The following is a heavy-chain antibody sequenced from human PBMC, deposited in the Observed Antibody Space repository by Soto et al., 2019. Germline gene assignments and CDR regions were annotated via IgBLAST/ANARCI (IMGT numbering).Heavy chain of an antibody. CDR2: IYYSGST. J-gene: IGHJ4*02. CDR3: AREGVYYDYVWGTYRTTPYYFDY. D-gene: IGHD3-16*01. CDR1: GGSFKSGSYS. V-gene: IGHV4-39*07. Sequence: SETLSLTCTVSGGSFKSGSYSWSWIRQPPGKGLEWIGSIYYSGSTYYNPSLKSRVTISVDTSKNQFSLKLSSVTAADTAVYYCAREGVYYDYVWGTYRTTPYYFDYWGQGTLVTVSS.